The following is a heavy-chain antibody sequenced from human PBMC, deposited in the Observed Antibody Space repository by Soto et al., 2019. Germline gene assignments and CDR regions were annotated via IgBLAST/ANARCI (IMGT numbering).Heavy chain of an antibody. CDR3: AREDSSSWYYYYGMDV. D-gene: IGHD6-13*01. CDR1: GFTVSSNY. V-gene: IGHV3-66*01. J-gene: IGHJ6*02. CDR2: IYSGGST. Sequence: GGSLRLSCAASGFTVSSNYMSWVRQAPGKGLEWVSVIYSGGSTYYADSVKGRFTISRDNSKNTLYLQMNSLRAEDTAVYYCAREDSSSWYYYYGMDVWGQGTTVTVSS.